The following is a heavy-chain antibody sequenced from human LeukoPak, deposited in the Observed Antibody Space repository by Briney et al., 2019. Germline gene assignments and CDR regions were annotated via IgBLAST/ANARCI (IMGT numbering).Heavy chain of an antibody. J-gene: IGHJ6*03. Sequence: GSLRLSCAASGFTFSSYSMNWVRQAPGKGLEWVSSISSSSSYIYYADSVKGRFTLSRDNAKNSLYLQMNSLRVEDTAEYYCARDPYSGNYGAYYYYYMDVWGKGTTVTVSS. CDR1: GFTFSSYS. D-gene: IGHD1-26*01. CDR3: ARDPYSGNYGAYYYYYMDV. CDR2: ISSSSSYI. V-gene: IGHV3-21*01.